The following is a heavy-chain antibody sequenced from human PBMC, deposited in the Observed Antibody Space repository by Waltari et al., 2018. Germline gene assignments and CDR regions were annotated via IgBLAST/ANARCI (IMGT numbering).Heavy chain of an antibody. J-gene: IGHJ4*02. CDR2: ISGNGAST. D-gene: IGHD6-19*01. V-gene: IGHV3-11*01. Sequence: QVQLVESGGGLVKPGGSMRLSCTISGFRFSDHFMTWIRQAPGKGLGWVAYISGNGASTVYADSVKGRFSISRVNAKNSLYLQMNSLRADDTAVYFCAREASGWTPHFDNWGQGTLVTVSS. CDR3: AREASGWTPHFDN. CDR1: GFRFSDHF.